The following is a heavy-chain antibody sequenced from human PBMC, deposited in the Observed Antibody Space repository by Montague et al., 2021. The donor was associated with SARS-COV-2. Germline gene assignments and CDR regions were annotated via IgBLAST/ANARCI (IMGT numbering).Heavy chain of an antibody. CDR3: ARVDRYWQRIPYYYYGMDV. CDR1: GGSFSGYS. Sequence: SETLSLTCAVSGGSFSGYSWSWICQPPGKGLGRIGEINHSGSTNYNSLLKRRVTISVNTSTYQFSLKLSSVTAADTAVYYCARVDRYWQRIPYYYYGMDVWGQGTLVTVSS. D-gene: IGHD1-26*01. CDR2: INHSGST. V-gene: IGHV4-34*01. J-gene: IGHJ6*02.